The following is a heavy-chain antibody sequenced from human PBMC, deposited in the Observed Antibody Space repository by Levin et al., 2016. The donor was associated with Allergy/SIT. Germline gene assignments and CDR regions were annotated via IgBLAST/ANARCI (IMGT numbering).Heavy chain of an antibody. J-gene: IGHJ4*02. CDR2: ISSSSSTR. Sequence: WIRQPPGKGLEWVSSISSSSSTRYYVDSVEGRFTISRDNAKNSLYLQMNSLRAEDTAVYYCARPNYSGSGSNLDYWGQGTLVTVSS. D-gene: IGHD3-10*01. V-gene: IGHV3-48*01. CDR3: ARPNYSGSGSNLDY.